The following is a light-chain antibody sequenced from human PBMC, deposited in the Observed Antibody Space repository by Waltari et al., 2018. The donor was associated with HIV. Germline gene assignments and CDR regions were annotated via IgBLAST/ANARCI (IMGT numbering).Light chain of an antibody. CDR1: SSDVGASHY. CDR2: DVN. Sequence: QSALTQPRSVSGSPGQSVTISCTGTSSDVGASHYVSWYQQHPGKAPKLMIYDVNKRPSGVPDRFSGSKSGNTASLNISGLQAEDESDYYCCSYAGIWGVFGTGTKVTVL. J-gene: IGLJ1*01. CDR3: CSYAGIWGV. V-gene: IGLV2-11*01.